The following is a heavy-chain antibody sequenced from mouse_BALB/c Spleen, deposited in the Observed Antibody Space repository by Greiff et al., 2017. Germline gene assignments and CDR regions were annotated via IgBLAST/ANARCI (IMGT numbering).Heavy chain of an antibody. CDR3: ARYGYDRDYYAMDY. D-gene: IGHD2-2*01. Sequence: VQLQQPGAELVKPGASVKLSCKASGYTFTSYWMHWVKQRPGQGLEWIGEINPSNGRTNYNEKFKSKATLTVHKSSSTAYMQLSSLTSEDSAVYYCARYGYDRDYYAMDYWGQGTSVTVSS. V-gene: IGHV1S81*02. CDR2: INPSNGRT. J-gene: IGHJ4*01. CDR1: GYTFTSYW.